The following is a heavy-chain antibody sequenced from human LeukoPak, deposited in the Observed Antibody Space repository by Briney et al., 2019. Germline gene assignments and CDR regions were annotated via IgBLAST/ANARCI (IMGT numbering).Heavy chain of an antibody. CDR3: ARLGYYDALTDILDDF. CDR1: GFIVSSNY. D-gene: IGHD3-9*01. V-gene: IGHV3-53*01. J-gene: IGHJ4*02. Sequence: PGGSLRLSCAASGFIVSSNYMSWVRQAPGKGREWVSIIYSGGSTYYADSVKGRFTISRDISKNTLHLQMNSLRAEDTAVYYCARLGYYDALTDILDDFWGQGTLVTVSS. CDR2: IYSGGST.